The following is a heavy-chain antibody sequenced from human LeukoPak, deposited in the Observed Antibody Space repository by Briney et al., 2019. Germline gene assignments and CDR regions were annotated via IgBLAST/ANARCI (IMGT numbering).Heavy chain of an antibody. V-gene: IGHV3-53*01. CDR1: GFTVSSNY. J-gene: IGHJ5*02. D-gene: IGHD3-22*01. CDR3: ARDPPSYYDRSDYPP. CDR2: LYSGGST. Sequence: GGSLRLSCAASGFTVSSNYMSWVRQAPGKGLEWVSVLYSGGSTYYADSVKGRFTISRDNSKNTLYLQMNSLRAEDTAVYYCARDPPSYYDRSDYPPWGQGTLVTVSS.